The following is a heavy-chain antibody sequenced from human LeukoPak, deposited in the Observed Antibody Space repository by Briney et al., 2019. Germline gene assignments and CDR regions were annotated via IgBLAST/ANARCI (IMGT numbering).Heavy chain of an antibody. CDR3: ARGRKGGVPFDS. D-gene: IGHD2-8*01. CDR1: GGSIYGGVYY. J-gene: IGHJ4*02. Sequence: SETLSLTCAVSGGSIYGGVYYWTWIRQPAGKGLEWIGRIYTGGTNVYNPSLKSRVTISVDRSKNQFSLKLNSVTAADTAVYYCARGRKGGVPFDSWGQGTLVTVSS. V-gene: IGHV4-61*02. CDR2: IYTGGTN.